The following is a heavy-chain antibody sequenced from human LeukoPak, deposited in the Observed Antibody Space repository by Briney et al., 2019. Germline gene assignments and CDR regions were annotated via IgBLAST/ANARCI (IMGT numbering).Heavy chain of an antibody. D-gene: IGHD2-15*01. CDR3: ARDGGICSGGSCYNY. J-gene: IGHJ4*02. V-gene: IGHV1-69*13. CDR2: IIPIFGTA. Sequence: ASVKVSCKASGGTFSSYTISWVRQAPGQGLEWMGGIIPIFGTANYAQKFQGRVTITADESTSTAYMELSSLRSEDTAVYYCARDGGICSGGSCYNYWGQGALVTVSS. CDR1: GGTFSSYT.